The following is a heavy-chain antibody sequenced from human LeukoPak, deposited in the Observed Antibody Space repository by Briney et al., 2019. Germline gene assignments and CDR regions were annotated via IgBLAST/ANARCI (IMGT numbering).Heavy chain of an antibody. CDR1: GFTFSNYW. J-gene: IGHJ4*02. V-gene: IGHV3-7*03. CDR3: ARDGAAAGLSFDY. D-gene: IGHD6-13*01. Sequence: GGSLRLSCAASGFTFSNYWMNRVRQAPGKGLEWVASINQVGSEKYYVDSVKGRFTISRDNAKNSLYLQINSLRAEDTAVYYCARDGAAAGLSFDYGGQGTLVTVSS. CDR2: INQVGSEK.